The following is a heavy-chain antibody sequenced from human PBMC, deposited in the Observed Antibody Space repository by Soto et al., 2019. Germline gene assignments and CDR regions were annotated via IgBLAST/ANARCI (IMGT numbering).Heavy chain of an antibody. D-gene: IGHD3-10*01. CDR1: GGSFSGYY. J-gene: IGHJ4*02. CDR2: INHSGST. V-gene: IGHV4-34*01. Sequence: SETLSLTCSVYGGSFSGYYWSWIRQPPGKGLEWIGEINHSGSTNYNPSLKSRVTISVDTSKNQFSLKLSSVTAADTAVYYCARVSTRVQTYYYGSGSRLDYWGQGTLVTVYS. CDR3: ARVSTRVQTYYYGSGSRLDY.